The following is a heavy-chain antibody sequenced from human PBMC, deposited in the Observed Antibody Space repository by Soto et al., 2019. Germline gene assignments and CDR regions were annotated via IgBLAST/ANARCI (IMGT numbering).Heavy chain of an antibody. D-gene: IGHD3-3*01. CDR3: ARSGTKNYDFWSGYYGAGYYYGMAV. V-gene: IGHV1-3*01. CDR1: GYTFTSYA. J-gene: IGHJ6*02. CDR2: INAGNGNT. Sequence: ASVKISCKASGYTFTSYAMHWVRQAPGQRLEWMGWINAGNGNTKYSQKFQGRVTITRDTSASTAYMELSSLRSEDTAVYYCARSGTKNYDFWSGYYGAGYYYGMAVWGQGTTVTVS.